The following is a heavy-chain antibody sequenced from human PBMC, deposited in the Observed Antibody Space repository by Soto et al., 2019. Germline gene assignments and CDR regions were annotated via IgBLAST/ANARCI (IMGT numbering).Heavy chain of an antibody. V-gene: IGHV1-69*13. J-gene: IGHJ4*02. CDR2: IIPIFGTA. D-gene: IGHD2-8*01. CDR3: ARGAVLMVYARAFDY. CDR1: GGTFSSYA. Sequence: GASVKVSCKASGGTFSSYAISWVRQAPGQGLEWMGGIIPIFGTANYAQKFQGRVTITADESTSTAYMELSSLRSEDTAVYYCARGAVLMVYARAFDYWGQGTLVTVS.